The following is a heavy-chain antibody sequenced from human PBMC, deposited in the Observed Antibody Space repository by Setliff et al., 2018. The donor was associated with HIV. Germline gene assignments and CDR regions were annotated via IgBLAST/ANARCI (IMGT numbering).Heavy chain of an antibody. CDR1: GGTSSNYA. J-gene: IGHJ2*01. V-gene: IGHV1-69*13. D-gene: IGHD3-10*01. Sequence: SVKVSCKASGGTSSNYAISWVRQAPGQGLEWMGGIIPIFGSTKYAQKFQGRVTITADESTSTADMELSSLRSEDTAVYYCARDDHYYDSGSYYSDWYFDLWGRGTLVTVS. CDR2: IIPIFGST. CDR3: ARDDHYYDSGSYYSDWYFDL.